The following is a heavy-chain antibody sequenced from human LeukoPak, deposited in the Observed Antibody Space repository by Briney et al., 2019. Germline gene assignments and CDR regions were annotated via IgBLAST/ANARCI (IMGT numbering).Heavy chain of an antibody. D-gene: IGHD3-22*01. V-gene: IGHV3-23*01. J-gene: IGHJ1*01. CDR2: ISGSGGTT. Sequence: PGGSLRLSCAASGLTFSSYSMNWVRQAPGKGLEWVSAISGSGGTTYYADSVKGRFTFSRDNSKNTLYLQMNSLRAEDTAVYYCAKEEGYYYDSGGYYVEYFQHWGQGTLVTVSS. CDR3: AKEEGYYYDSGGYYVEYFQH. CDR1: GLTFSSYS.